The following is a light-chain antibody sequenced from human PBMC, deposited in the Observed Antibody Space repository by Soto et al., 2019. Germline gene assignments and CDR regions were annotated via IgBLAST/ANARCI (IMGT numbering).Light chain of an antibody. CDR2: DAS. Sequence: EIVLTQSPATLSVSPRERATLFCRASQSVSNSLAWYQQKPGQAPRLLIYDASNRATGIPARFSGSGSGTDFTLTIDSLEPEDSAVYYCHPRATWPPGATFGGGTKVEIK. J-gene: IGKJ4*01. CDR3: HPRATWPPGAT. V-gene: IGKV3-11*01. CDR1: QSVSNS.